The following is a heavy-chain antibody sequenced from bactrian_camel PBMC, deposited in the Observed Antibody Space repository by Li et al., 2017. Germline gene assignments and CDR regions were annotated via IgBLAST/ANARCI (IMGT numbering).Heavy chain of an antibody. CDR2: INSSGRNT. D-gene: IGHD1*01. CDR1: GFTMSSAC. CDR3: AADARCTWLALLSPNEYDY. Sequence: VQLVESGGGSVQAGGSLRLSCAASGFTMSSACMGWFRQAPGKGLEWVSDINSSGRNTNYADSVKGRFIISKDNAKNTLYLQMNSLKPEDTAMYYCAADARCTWLALLSPNEYDYWGQGTQVTVS. V-gene: IGHV3S40*01. J-gene: IGHJ4*01.